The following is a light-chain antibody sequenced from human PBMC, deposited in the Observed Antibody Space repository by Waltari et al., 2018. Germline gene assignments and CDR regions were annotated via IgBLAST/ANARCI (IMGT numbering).Light chain of an antibody. Sequence: QSALTQPASVSGSPGQSITISCTGTTSDIGTYNYVSWYQQHPGKAPKLMLFDVNNRPSGVSGLFSGSKSGNTASLTISGLQAEDEADYYCSSYTTSTTLLVVFGGGTKLTVL. CDR2: DVN. CDR1: TSDIGTYNY. CDR3: SSYTTSTTLLVV. V-gene: IGLV2-14*03. J-gene: IGLJ2*01.